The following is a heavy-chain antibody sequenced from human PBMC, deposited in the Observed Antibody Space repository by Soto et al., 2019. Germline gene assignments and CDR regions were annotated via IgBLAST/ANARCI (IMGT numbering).Heavy chain of an antibody. D-gene: IGHD3-16*01. CDR1: GFTFSTYW. CDR3: VCGGNFFVY. V-gene: IGHV3-7*01. CDR2: INQDGSER. Sequence: EVQLVESGGGLVQPGGSLRLPCAASGFTFSTYWMTWVRQPPGKGLVWVASINQDGSERYYVDSVRGRFTISRANAKHSPYLQMNSLRAEDTAVYYCVCGGNFFVYWGQGTLVTVSP. J-gene: IGHJ4*02.